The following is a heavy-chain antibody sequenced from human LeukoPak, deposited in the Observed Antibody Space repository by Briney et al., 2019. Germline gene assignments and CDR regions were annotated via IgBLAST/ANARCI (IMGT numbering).Heavy chain of an antibody. V-gene: IGHV3-23*01. CDR1: GFTFDDYA. J-gene: IGHJ6*03. CDR2: MTGSGGSS. Sequence: GGSLRLSCAASGFTFDDYAMHWVRQAPGKGLEWVSGMTGSGGSSYYADSVKGRFTISRDNAKNALYLQMNSLRADDTALYYCAKMKGQRLNDYCMDVWGKGTTVTVSS. CDR3: AKMKGQRLNDYCMDV.